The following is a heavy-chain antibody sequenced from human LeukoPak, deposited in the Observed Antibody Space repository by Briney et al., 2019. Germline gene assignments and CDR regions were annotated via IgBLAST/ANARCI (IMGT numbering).Heavy chain of an antibody. D-gene: IGHD3-10*01. CDR2: INSDGSST. CDR1: GFTFSSYW. Sequence: GGSLRLSCAASGFTFSSYWMHWVRQAPGKGLVWVSRINSDGSSTSYADSVKGRFTISRDNAKNTLYLQMNSLRAEDTAVYYCASTLGGTANYYYYGIDVWGQGTTVTVSS. J-gene: IGHJ6*02. CDR3: ASTLGGTANYYYYGIDV. V-gene: IGHV3-74*01.